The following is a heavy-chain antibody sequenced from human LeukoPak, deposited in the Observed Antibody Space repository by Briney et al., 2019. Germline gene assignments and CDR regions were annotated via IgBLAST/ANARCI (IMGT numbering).Heavy chain of an antibody. CDR2: SDPEDGER. J-gene: IGHJ4*02. D-gene: IGHD5-18*01. Sequence: ASVKVPCKVSGKTLSDLSIHWLRQPPGKGLEWLGGSDPEDGERIYAQMFQGRVTMTEDTSIDTAYMKLSSLRSEDTAVYYCVTGFTTMAVDYFDHWGQGTLATVSP. V-gene: IGHV1-24*01. CDR1: GKTLSDLS. CDR3: VTGFTTMAVDYFDH.